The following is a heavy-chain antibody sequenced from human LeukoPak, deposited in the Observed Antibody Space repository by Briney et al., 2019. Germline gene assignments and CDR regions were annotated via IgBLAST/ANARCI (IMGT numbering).Heavy chain of an antibody. Sequence: ASVKVSCKASGYTFTGHYIHWVRQAPGQGREWMGWINPNSGGTNYAQKFQGRVTMTRDTSISTAYMDLSGLTSDDTAVYYCARESSIPAAGTVGNWFDPWGQGTLVTVSS. J-gene: IGHJ5*02. D-gene: IGHD6-13*01. CDR1: GYTFTGHY. CDR3: ARESSIPAAGTVGNWFDP. V-gene: IGHV1-2*02. CDR2: INPNSGGT.